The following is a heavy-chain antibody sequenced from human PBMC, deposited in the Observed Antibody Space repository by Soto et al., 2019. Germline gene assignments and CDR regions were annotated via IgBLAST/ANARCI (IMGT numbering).Heavy chain of an antibody. J-gene: IGHJ6*02. Sequence: VQLVQSGAEVKMPGSSVKVSCTASGGTFDTYALSWVRQAPGQGLEWLGGIIPIFTKPTYARKFQGRITITADESTTTVYLDLSSLTSDDTAAYYCARTGDIVVVGDFYYGMDVWGQGTTVIVSS. CDR3: ARTGDIVVVGDFYYGMDV. CDR1: GGTFDTYA. D-gene: IGHD2-2*01. V-gene: IGHV1-69*01. CDR2: IIPIFTKP.